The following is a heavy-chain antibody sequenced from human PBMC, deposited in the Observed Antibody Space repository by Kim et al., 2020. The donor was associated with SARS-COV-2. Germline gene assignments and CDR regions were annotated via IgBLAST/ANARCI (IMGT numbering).Heavy chain of an antibody. CDR1: GGSISSSSYY. Sequence: SETLSLTCTVSGGSISSSSYYWGWIRQPPGKGLEWIGSIYYSGSTYYNPSLKSRVTISVDTSKNQFSLKLSSVTAADTAVYYCARLADYYGSGSHPFYYYYYGMDVWGQGTTVTVSS. J-gene: IGHJ6*02. D-gene: IGHD3-10*01. CDR2: IYYSGST. CDR3: ARLADYYGSGSHPFYYYYYGMDV. V-gene: IGHV4-39*01.